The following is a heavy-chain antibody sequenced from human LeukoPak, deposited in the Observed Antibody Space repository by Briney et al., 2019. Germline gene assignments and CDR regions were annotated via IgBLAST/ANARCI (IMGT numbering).Heavy chain of an antibody. CDR1: GSSIGSYY. D-gene: IGHD6-6*01. J-gene: IGHJ3*02. Sequence: SETLSLTCTVSGSSIGSYYWSWIRQPPGKGLEWIGYMYYTGSTNYNPSLESRVTISVDTSKNQFSLRLSSVSAADTAVYYCARDRRISSRPNDAFDIWGQGTMVTVSS. CDR2: MYYTGST. V-gene: IGHV4-59*01. CDR3: ARDRRISSRPNDAFDI.